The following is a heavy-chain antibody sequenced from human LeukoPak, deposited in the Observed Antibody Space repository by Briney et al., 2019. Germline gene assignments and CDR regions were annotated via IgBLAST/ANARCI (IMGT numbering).Heavy chain of an antibody. J-gene: IGHJ6*02. CDR1: GFTFSSYS. CDR2: ISSSSSYI. Sequence: PGGSLRLSCAASGFTFSSYSMNWVRQAPGKGREWVSSISSSSSYIYYADSVKGRFTISRDNAKNSLYLQMNSLRAEDTAVYYCARGRVPAAALPYYGMDVWGQGTTVTVSS. CDR3: ARGRVPAAALPYYGMDV. D-gene: IGHD2-2*01. V-gene: IGHV3-21*01.